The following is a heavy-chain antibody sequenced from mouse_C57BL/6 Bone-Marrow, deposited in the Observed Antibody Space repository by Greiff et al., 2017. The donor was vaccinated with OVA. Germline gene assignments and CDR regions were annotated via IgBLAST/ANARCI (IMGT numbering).Heavy chain of an antibody. Sequence: QVQLQQSGPELVKPGASVKLSCKASGYTFTSYDINWVKQRPGQGLEWIGWIYPRDGSTKYNEKFKGKATLTVDTSSSTAYMELHSLTSEDSAVYFCARSIAPITTVVATYWYFDVWGTGTTVTVSS. D-gene: IGHD1-1*01. CDR2: IYPRDGST. J-gene: IGHJ1*03. V-gene: IGHV1-85*01. CDR3: ARSIAPITTVVATYWYFDV. CDR1: GYTFTSYD.